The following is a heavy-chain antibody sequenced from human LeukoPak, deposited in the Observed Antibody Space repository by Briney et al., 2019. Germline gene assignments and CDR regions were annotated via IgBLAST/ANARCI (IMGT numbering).Heavy chain of an antibody. J-gene: IGHJ6*02. CDR3: ARPARTSITMIGPADDGMDV. Sequence: GASVKVSCKASGYTFTSYDINWVRQATGQGLEWMGWMNPNSGNTGYAQKFQGRVTMTRNTSISTAYMELSSPRSEDTAVYYCARPARTSITMIGPADDGMDVWGQGTTVTDSS. D-gene: IGHD3-22*01. CDR2: MNPNSGNT. V-gene: IGHV1-8*01. CDR1: GYTFTSYD.